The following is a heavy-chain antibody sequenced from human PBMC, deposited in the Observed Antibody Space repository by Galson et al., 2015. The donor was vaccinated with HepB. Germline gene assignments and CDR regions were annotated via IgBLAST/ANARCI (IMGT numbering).Heavy chain of an antibody. CDR2: INHSGST. Sequence: LSLTCAVYGGSFSGYYWSWIRQPPGKGLEWIGEINHSGSTNYNPSLKSRVTISVDTSKNQFSLKLSSVTAADTAVYYCARMPRRGWLLRKYYFDYWGQGTLVTVSS. CDR1: GGSFSGYY. D-gene: IGHD3-22*01. V-gene: IGHV4-34*01. CDR3: ARMPRRGWLLRKYYFDY. J-gene: IGHJ4*02.